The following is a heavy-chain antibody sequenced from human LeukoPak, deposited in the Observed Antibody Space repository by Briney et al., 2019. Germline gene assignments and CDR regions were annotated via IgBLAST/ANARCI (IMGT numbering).Heavy chain of an antibody. CDR1: GGSISSSNYY. CDR2: IYYSGST. D-gene: IGHD3-22*01. J-gene: IGHJ4*02. Sequence: SETLSLTCSVSGGSISSSNYYWGWIRQPPGKGLEWIGIIYYSGSTSYNPSLKNRVSISIDTSKNQFSLKLTSVTAADTAVYYCAGPLLTYYSDSSAYSWGQGTLVTVSS. V-gene: IGHV4-39*01. CDR3: AGPLLTYYSDSSAYS.